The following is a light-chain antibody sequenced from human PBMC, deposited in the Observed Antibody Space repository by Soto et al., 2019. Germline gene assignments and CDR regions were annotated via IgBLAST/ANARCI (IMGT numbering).Light chain of an antibody. V-gene: IGKV3-15*01. CDR1: QSVSSN. CDR2: GAS. CDR3: QQYNNWTPWT. J-gene: IGKJ1*01. Sequence: EIVMTQSPATLSVSPGERATLSCRASQSVSSNLAWYQQKPCQAPRLLLYGASTRATGIPARFSGSGSGTEFTLTISSLQSEDFAVYYCQQYNNWTPWTFGQGTKVEIK.